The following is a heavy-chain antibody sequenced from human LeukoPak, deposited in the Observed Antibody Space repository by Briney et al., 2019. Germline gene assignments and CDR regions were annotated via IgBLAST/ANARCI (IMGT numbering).Heavy chain of an antibody. CDR3: ARDAFRYNDKPSNWFDP. V-gene: IGHV4-31*03. D-gene: IGHD1-1*01. J-gene: IGHJ5*02. CDR2: IYYSGST. Sequence: SETLSLTCTVSGGSISSGGYYWSWIRQHPGKGLEWIGYIYYSGSTYYNPSLKSRVTISVDTSKNQFSLKLSSVTAADTAVYYCARDAFRYNDKPSNWFDPWGQGTLVTVSS. CDR1: GGSISSGGYY.